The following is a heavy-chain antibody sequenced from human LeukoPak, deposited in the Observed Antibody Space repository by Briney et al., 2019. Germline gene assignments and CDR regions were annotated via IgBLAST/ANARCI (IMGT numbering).Heavy chain of an antibody. CDR3: ARVRVTYYYDSSGYYSYDY. Sequence: ASVKVSCKASGYTFTGYYMHWVRQAPGQGLEWMGWINPNSGGTNYAQKFQGRVTMTRDTSISTAYMELSRLRSDDTAVYYCARVRVTYYYDSSGYYSYDYWDQGTLVTVSS. D-gene: IGHD3-22*01. CDR2: INPNSGGT. V-gene: IGHV1-2*02. J-gene: IGHJ4*02. CDR1: GYTFTGYY.